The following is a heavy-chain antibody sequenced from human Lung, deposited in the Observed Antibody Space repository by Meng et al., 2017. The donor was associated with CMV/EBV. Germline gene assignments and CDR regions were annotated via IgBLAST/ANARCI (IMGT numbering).Heavy chain of an antibody. CDR2: ISSSSSTI. CDR1: GFTFSRYS. J-gene: IGHJ6*02. V-gene: IGHV3-48*04. CDR3: SRDHCSSTSCDLYYYYYYGMDV. D-gene: IGHD2-2*01. Sequence: GESXMISXAASGFTFSRYSMNWVRQAPGKGLEWVSYISSSSSTIYYADSVKGRFTISRDNAKNSLYLQMNSLRAEDTAVYYCSRDHCSSTSCDLYYYYYYGMDVWGQGTTVTVSS.